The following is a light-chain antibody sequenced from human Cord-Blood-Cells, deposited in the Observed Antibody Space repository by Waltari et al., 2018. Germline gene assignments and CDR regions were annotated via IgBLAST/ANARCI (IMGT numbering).Light chain of an antibody. CDR1: QRVRSSY. J-gene: IGKJ2*01. CDR3: QQYGSSSVT. Sequence: EIVLTQSPGTLSLSPGERATLSCRASQRVRSSYLAWYQQKPGQAPRLLIYGASSRATGIPDRFSGSGSGTDFTLTISRLEPEDFAVYYCQQYGSSSVTFGQGTKLEIK. CDR2: GAS. V-gene: IGKV3-20*01.